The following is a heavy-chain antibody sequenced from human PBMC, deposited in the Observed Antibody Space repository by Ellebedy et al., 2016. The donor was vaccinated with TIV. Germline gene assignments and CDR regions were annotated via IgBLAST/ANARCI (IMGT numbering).Heavy chain of an antibody. D-gene: IGHD3-22*01. CDR1: GYTFTSYD. J-gene: IGHJ3*02. CDR3: ARASYYYESSGYMDAFDM. Sequence: ASVKVSCQTSGYTFTSYDINWVRQAPGQGLEWMGWMNPNSDNTGYAQKFQGRVTMTRNTSTSTAYMELSSLRSEDTAVYYCARASYYYESSGYMDAFDMWGQGTMVTVSP. CDR2: MNPNSDNT. V-gene: IGHV1-8*01.